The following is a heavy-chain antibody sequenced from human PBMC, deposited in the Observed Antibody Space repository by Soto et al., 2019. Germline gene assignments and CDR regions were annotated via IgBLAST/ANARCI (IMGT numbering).Heavy chain of an antibody. CDR1: GGSISSYY. CDR3: ARDQQAEGGWQSYFDY. J-gene: IGHJ4*02. Sequence: QVQLQESGPGLVKPSETLSLTCTVSGGSISSYYWSWIRQPPGKGLEWIGYIYYSGSTNYNPSLKSRVTISVDTSKNQFSLKLSSVTAADTAVYYCARDQQAEGGWQSYFDYWGQGTLVTVSS. CDR2: IYYSGST. V-gene: IGHV4-59*01. D-gene: IGHD6-19*01.